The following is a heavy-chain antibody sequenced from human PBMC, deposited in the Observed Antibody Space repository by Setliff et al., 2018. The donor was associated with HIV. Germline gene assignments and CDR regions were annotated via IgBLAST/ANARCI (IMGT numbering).Heavy chain of an antibody. CDR3: ARNPQPTGTPDYYYYYMDV. V-gene: IGHV1-69*06. J-gene: IGHJ6*03. Sequence: SVKVSCKASGGTFSSYAISWVRQAPGQGLEWMGRIIPIFGTANYAQKFQGRVTITADKSTSTAYRELSSLRSEDTAVYYCARNPQPTGTPDYYYYYMDVWGKGTTGTVS. CDR2: IIPIFGTA. CDR1: GGTFSSYA. D-gene: IGHD1-1*01.